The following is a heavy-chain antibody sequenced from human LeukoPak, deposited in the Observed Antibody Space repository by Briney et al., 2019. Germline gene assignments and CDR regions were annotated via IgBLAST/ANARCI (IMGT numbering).Heavy chain of an antibody. J-gene: IGHJ4*02. CDR2: ISAYNGDK. D-gene: IGHD3-22*01. CDR3: ARYYYDRNYYFDY. CDR1: GFTFTSFG. V-gene: IGHV1-18*01. Sequence: GASVKVSCKASGFTFTSFGISWVRQAPGQGLEWMGWISAYNGDKNSAQKFQGRVTMTTDTSTSTAYMELRSLRSGDTAVYYCARYYYDRNYYFDYWGQGTLVTVSS.